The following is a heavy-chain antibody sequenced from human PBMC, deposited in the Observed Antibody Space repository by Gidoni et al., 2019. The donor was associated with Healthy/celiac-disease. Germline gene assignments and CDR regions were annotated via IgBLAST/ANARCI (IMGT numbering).Heavy chain of an antibody. J-gene: IGHJ4*02. CDR3: ARNGRYYDFWSGEDY. CDR2: INPNSGGT. V-gene: IGHV1-2*02. CDR1: GYTFTGYY. Sequence: QVQLVQSGAEVKKPGASVKVSCKDSGYTFTGYYMHWVRQAPGQGLEWMGWINPNSGGTHYAQKFQGRVTMTRDTSISTAYMELSRLRSDDTAVYYCARNGRYYDFWSGEDYWGQGTLVTVSS. D-gene: IGHD3-3*01.